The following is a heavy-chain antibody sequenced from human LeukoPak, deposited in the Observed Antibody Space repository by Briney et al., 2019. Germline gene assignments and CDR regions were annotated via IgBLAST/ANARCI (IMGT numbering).Heavy chain of an antibody. CDR1: GGSISSGSYY. CDR3: AREVSRYFDWLSSRYFDY. J-gene: IGHJ4*02. Sequence: SETLSLTCTVSGGSISSGSYYWSWIRQPAGKGLEWIGRIYTSGSTNYNPSLKSRVTISVDTSKNQFSLKLSSVTAADTAVYYCAREVSRYFDWLSSRYFDYWGQGTLVTVSS. V-gene: IGHV4-61*02. D-gene: IGHD3-9*01. CDR2: IYTSGST.